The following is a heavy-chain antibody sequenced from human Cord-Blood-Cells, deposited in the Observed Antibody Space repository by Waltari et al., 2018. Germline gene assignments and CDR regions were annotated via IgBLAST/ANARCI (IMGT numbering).Heavy chain of an antibody. CDR1: GGSISSYY. CDR3: ARHRGSPGYSYGYSDY. J-gene: IGHJ4*02. Sequence: QVQLQESGPGLVKPSETLSLTYTVSGGSISSYYWSWIRQPPGKGLEWIGYLYYSGSTNSNPSLQSRVTISVDPSKNQFSLKLSSVTAADTAVYYCARHRGSPGYSYGYSDYWGQGTLVTVSS. CDR2: LYYSGST. V-gene: IGHV4-59*08. D-gene: IGHD5-18*01.